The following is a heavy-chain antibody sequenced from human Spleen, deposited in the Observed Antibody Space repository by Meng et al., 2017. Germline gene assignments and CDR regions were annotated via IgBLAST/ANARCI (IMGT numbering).Heavy chain of an antibody. Sequence: SVKVSCKASGGTFSSYAISWVRQAPGQGLEWMGGIIPIFGTANYAQKFQGRVTITTDESTSTAYMELSSLRSEDTAVYYCASGATGNTGAFDIWGQGTMVTVSS. V-gene: IGHV1-69*05. J-gene: IGHJ3*02. CDR2: IIPIFGTA. CDR3: ASGATGNTGAFDI. CDR1: GGTFSSYA. D-gene: IGHD5-12*01.